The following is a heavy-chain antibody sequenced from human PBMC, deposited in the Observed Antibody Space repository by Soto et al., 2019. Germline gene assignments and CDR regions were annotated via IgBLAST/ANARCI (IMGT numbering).Heavy chain of an antibody. V-gene: IGHV4-39*01. Sequence: SGTLYITCTFSGDSIISSDFYWCWVRQPPGKGLEWIGSIFYLGSSYYNPSLKSRVTMSVDTSKNQFSLRLRSVTAADTALYFCARHSLALRKNNWFDPWGQGIMVTVSS. CDR3: ARHSLALRKNNWFDP. J-gene: IGHJ5*02. D-gene: IGHD3-3*02. CDR2: IFYLGSS. CDR1: GDSIISSDFY.